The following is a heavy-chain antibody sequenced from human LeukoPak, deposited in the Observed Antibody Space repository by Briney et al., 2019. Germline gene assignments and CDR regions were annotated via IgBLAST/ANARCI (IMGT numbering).Heavy chain of an antibody. D-gene: IGHD3-22*01. CDR3: ARDSYYYDSSDHDAFDI. J-gene: IGHJ3*02. CDR2: ISAYNGNT. Sequence: ASVRVSCKASGGTFSSYAISWVRQAPGQGLEWMGWISAYNGNTNYAQKLQGRVTMTTDTSTSTAYMELRSLRSDDTAVYYCARDSYYYDSSDHDAFDIWGQGAMVTVSS. V-gene: IGHV1-18*01. CDR1: GGTFSSYA.